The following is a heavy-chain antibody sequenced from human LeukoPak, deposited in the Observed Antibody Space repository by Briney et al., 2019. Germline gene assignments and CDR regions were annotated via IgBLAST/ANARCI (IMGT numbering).Heavy chain of an antibody. J-gene: IGHJ4*02. CDR2: IDNFGSI. D-gene: IGHD5-24*01. V-gene: IGHV3-53*01. CDR1: DFNINNNY. CDR3: AKPRLGDGYVVADY. Sequence: DPGGSLRLSCAAPDFNINNNYMNWVRQAPGKGLEWVSLIDNFGSIYYRDSVKGRFTISRDISKSTVSLHMNNLSAEDTAVYYCAKPRLGDGYVVADYWGQGTLVTVSS.